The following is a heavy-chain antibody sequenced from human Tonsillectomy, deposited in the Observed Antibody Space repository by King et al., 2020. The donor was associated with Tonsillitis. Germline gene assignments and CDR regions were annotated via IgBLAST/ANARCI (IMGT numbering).Heavy chain of an antibody. D-gene: IGHD3-22*01. CDR1: GGSISSYY. J-gene: IGHJ3*02. CDR2: IYTSGST. Sequence: QLQESGPGLVKPSETLSLTCTVSGGSISSYYWSWIRQPAGKGLVWIGRIYTSGSTNYNPSLKSRVTMSVDTSKNQFSLKLSSVTAADTAVYYCASTDSSAAFDIWGQGTMVTVSS. V-gene: IGHV4-4*07. CDR3: ASTDSSAAFDI.